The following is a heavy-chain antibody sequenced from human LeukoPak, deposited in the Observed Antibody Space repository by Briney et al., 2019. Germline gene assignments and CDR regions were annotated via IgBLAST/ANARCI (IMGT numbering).Heavy chain of an antibody. D-gene: IGHD1-26*01. J-gene: IGHJ6*02. CDR3: VKDRGGSPFYGMDV. CDR2: ISGSGGAGT. V-gene: IGHV3-23*01. Sequence: EGSLRLSCAGSGFTFSSYAMSWVRQAPGKGLEWVSTISGSGGAGTYYADSVKGRFTVSRDNSRNTLYLPMNSLRAEDTAVYYCVKDRGGSPFYGMDVWGQGTTVTVSS. CDR1: GFTFSSYA.